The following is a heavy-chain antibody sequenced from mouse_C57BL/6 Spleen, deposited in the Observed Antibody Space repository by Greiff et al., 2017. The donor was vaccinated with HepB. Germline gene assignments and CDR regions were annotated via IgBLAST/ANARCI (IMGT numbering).Heavy chain of an antibody. D-gene: IGHD3-2*02. V-gene: IGHV1-26*01. CDR2: INPNNGGT. Sequence: VQLQQSGPELVKPGASVKISCKASGYTFTDYYMNWVKQSHGKSLEWIGDINPNNGGTSYNQKFKGKATLNVDKSSSTAYMELRSLTSEDSAVYYCARALDSSENYFDYWGQGTTLTVSS. CDR3: ARALDSSENYFDY. J-gene: IGHJ2*01. CDR1: GYTFTDYY.